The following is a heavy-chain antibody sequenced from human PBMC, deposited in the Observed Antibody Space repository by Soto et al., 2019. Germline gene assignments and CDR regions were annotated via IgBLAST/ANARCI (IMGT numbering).Heavy chain of an antibody. CDR1: GVCINSADW. CDR3: ARYCGGGSCYLGAFDI. J-gene: IGHJ3*02. CDR2: IYHSGST. V-gene: IGHV4-4*02. D-gene: IGHD2-15*01. Sequence: SETLSLTCTVSGVCINSADWWTWVRQSPGKGLEWIGEIYHSGSTNFNPSLKSRVTISVDNSKNQFYLELTSVTAADTAVYYCARYCGGGSCYLGAFDIWGQGTIVTVSS.